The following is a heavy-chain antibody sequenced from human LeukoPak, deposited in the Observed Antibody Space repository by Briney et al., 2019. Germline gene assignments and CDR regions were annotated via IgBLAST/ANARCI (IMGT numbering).Heavy chain of an antibody. CDR1: GGTFSSYA. V-gene: IGHV1-69*05. J-gene: IGHJ6*03. Sequence: ASVKASCKASGGTFSSYAISWVRQAPGQGLEWMGGIMPIFATANYAQKFQGRVTITTDESTSTAYMELSSLRSEDTAVYYCARDSGYYDILTGQKKNYYYYYMDVWGKGTTVTVSS. D-gene: IGHD3-9*01. CDR3: ARDSGYYDILTGQKKNYYYYYMDV. CDR2: IMPIFATA.